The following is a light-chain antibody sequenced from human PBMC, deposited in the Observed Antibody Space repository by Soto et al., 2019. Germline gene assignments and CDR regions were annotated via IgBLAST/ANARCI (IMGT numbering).Light chain of an antibody. CDR3: QQYGSSGT. Sequence: IMLRQSPGTLSLSPGERATLSCRASQSVSNSYLACYQQKPGQAPRLLIYGASNRATGIPDRFSGSGSGTDFSLTTSRLEPEDFAVYYCQQYGSSGTFGQGTKVDIK. CDR2: GAS. CDR1: QSVSNSY. V-gene: IGKV3-20*01. J-gene: IGKJ1*01.